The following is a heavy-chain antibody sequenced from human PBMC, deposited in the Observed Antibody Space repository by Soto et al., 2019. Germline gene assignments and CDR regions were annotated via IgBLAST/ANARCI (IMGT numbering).Heavy chain of an antibody. Sequence: GASVKVSCKAYGYTFRTYGLSWVRQAPGQGLEWMGWISAYTGNTVYTQRFKGRLTLATDTSTGTAYMELRSLRLDDTAVYYCARDFYESSGYCDYWGQGTLVTSPQ. V-gene: IGHV1-18*01. CDR1: GYTFRTYG. CDR2: ISAYTGNT. J-gene: IGHJ4*02. D-gene: IGHD3-22*01. CDR3: ARDFYESSGYCDY.